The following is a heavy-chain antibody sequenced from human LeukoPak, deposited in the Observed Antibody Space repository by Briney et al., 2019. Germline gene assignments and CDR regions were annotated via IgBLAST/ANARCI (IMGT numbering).Heavy chain of an antibody. CDR2: IYHSGST. V-gene: IGHV4-38-2*01. D-gene: IGHD4-17*01. CDR3: ASITYGDYHY. Sequence: RSSETLSLNCAVSGYSISSGYYWGWIRQPPGQGLEWIGSIYHSGSTYYNPSLKSRVTISVDTSKNQFSLKLSSVTAADTAVYYCASITYGDYHYWGQGTLVTVSS. J-gene: IGHJ4*02. CDR1: GYSISSGYY.